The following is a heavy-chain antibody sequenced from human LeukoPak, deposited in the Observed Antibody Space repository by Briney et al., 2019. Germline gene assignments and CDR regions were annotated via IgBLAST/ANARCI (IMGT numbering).Heavy chain of an antibody. J-gene: IGHJ5*02. V-gene: IGHV3-74*01. CDR2: IETDATRA. Sequence: PGGSLRLSCAASGFTFSLHRMHWVRQVPGKGLVWISWIETDATRAGYVDSVRGRFTISRDNAKNSLYLQMNSLRAEDTAVYYCARGGDRRPLFSPGPFLSWFDPWGQGTLVTVSS. CDR1: GFTFSLHR. D-gene: IGHD2/OR15-2a*01. CDR3: ARGGDRRPLFSPGPFLSWFDP.